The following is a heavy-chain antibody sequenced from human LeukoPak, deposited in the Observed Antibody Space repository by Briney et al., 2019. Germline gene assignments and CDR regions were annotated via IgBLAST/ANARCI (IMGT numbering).Heavy chain of an antibody. V-gene: IGHV4-34*01. Sequence: SETLSLTCAVYGGSFSGYYWSWVRQPPGKGLELIGEINHSGSTNYNPSLKSRVTISVDTSKNQFSLKLSSVTAADTAVYYCARERVPAANGAFDIWGQGTMVTVSS. D-gene: IGHD2-2*01. CDR1: GGSFSGYY. J-gene: IGHJ3*02. CDR3: ARERVPAANGAFDI. CDR2: INHSGST.